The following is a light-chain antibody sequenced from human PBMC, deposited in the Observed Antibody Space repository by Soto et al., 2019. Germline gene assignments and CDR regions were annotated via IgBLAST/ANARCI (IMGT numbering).Light chain of an antibody. CDR1: QSVSSNY. V-gene: IGKV3-20*01. J-gene: IGKJ1*01. CDR3: QQYGSSPWT. CDR2: GAS. Sequence: EIVLTQSPDTLSLSPGERATLSCRASQSVSSNYLAWYQQLPGQAPRPLIYGASSRVPGIPDRFSGSGSGTDFTLTISRLEPEDFAVYYFQQYGSSPWTFGQGTKVEIK.